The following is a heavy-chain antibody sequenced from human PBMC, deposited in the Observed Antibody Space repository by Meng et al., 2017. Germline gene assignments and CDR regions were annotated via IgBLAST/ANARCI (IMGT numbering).Heavy chain of an antibody. CDR1: GYTITSYA. CDR3: ARDKLKTFDP. V-gene: IGHV1-3*01. CDR2: INAGNGNT. J-gene: IGHJ5*02. Sequence: QVQLVWTGAEVKKPGASVKVACKASGYTITSYAMHWVRQATGQRLEWMGWINAGNGNTKYSQKFQGRVTITRDTAASTAYMELSSLRSEDTAVYYCARDKLKTFDPWGQGTLVTVSS.